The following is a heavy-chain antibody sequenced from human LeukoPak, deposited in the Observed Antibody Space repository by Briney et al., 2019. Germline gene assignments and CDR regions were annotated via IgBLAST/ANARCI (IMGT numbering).Heavy chain of an antibody. CDR1: GGSISSYY. CDR3: ARQRDNALSYFDY. Sequence: SETLCPTCNVSGGSISSYYWSWIRQPPGKGLGWIGYIYYSGNTNYNPSLKSRDTISADTSKNQFSLKLSSVTAADTAMYYCARQRDNALSYFDYWGQGTLVTVSS. CDR2: IYYSGNT. D-gene: IGHD1-14*01. J-gene: IGHJ4*02. V-gene: IGHV4-59*08.